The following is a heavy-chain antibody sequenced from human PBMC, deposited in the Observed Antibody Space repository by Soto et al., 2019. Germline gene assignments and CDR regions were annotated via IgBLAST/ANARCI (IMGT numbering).Heavy chain of an antibody. V-gene: IGHV3-33*01. CDR1: GFTFSSYG. CDR3: ARDPAAAGTGGSCFDY. D-gene: IGHD6-13*01. CDR2: IWYDGSNK. Sequence: VQLVESGGGVVQPGRSLRLPCAASGFTFSSYGMHWVRQAPGKGLEWVAVIWYDGSNKYYADSVKGRFTISRDNSKNTLYLQMNSLRAEDTAVYYCARDPAAAGTGGSCFDYWGQGTLVTVSS. J-gene: IGHJ4*02.